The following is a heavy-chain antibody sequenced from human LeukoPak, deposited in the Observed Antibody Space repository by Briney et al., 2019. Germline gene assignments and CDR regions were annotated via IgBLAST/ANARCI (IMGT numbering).Heavy chain of an antibody. V-gene: IGHV4-30-2*01. CDR1: GGSISSGGYY. CDR3: AREVVVAAFQDY. Sequence: SQTLSLTCTVSGGSISSGGYYWSWIRQPPGKGLEWIGYIYHSGSTYYNPSLKSRVTISVDRSKNQFSLKLSSVTAADTAVYYCAREVVVAAFQDYWGQGTLVTVSS. D-gene: IGHD2-15*01. CDR2: IYHSGST. J-gene: IGHJ4*02.